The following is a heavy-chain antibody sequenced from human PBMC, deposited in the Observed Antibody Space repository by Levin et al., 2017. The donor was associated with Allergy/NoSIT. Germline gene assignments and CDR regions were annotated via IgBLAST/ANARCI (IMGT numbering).Heavy chain of an antibody. CDR3: ARDTRKRRGYSGYDWGYYFDY. V-gene: IGHV1-69*13. CDR2: IIPIFGTA. Sequence: SVKVSCKASGGTFSSYAISWVRQAPGQGLEWMGGIIPIFGTANYAQKFQGRVTITADESTSTAYMELSSLRSEDTAVYYCARDTRKRRGYSGYDWGYYFDYWGQGTLVTVSS. J-gene: IGHJ4*02. CDR1: GGTFSSYA. D-gene: IGHD5-12*01.